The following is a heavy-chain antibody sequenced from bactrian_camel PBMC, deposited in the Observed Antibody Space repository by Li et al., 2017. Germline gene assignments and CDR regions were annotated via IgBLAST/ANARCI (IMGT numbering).Heavy chain of an antibody. CDR1: GLTYRRIC. CDR2: INSDGGQT. V-gene: IGHV3S1*01. Sequence: VQLVESGGGSVQAGGSLRLSCAPSGLTYRRICIGWFRQAPGEEREEVASINSDGGQTSYAESVKDRFTISRDNAMNTVFLQMNSLKPEDTAMYYCAARKSFGSGVCGNAQYNYWGQGTQVTVS. D-gene: IGHD2*01. CDR3: AARKSFGSGVCGNAQYNY. J-gene: IGHJ4*01.